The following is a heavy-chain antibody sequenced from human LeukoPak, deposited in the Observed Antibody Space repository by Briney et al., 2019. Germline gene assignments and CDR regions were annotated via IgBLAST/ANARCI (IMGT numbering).Heavy chain of an antibody. D-gene: IGHD2-2*01. CDR1: GFTFSSYA. CDR3: VKCAEICSYRSSTSCYKYGMDV. CDR2: ISGIGGST. J-gene: IGHJ6*02. V-gene: IGHV3-64D*09. Sequence: GGSLRLSCSASGFTFSSYAMHWVRQAPGKGLEYVSAISGIGGSTYYADSVKGRFTISRDNSKNTLYLQMSSLRAEDTAVYYCVKCAEICSYRSSTSCYKYGMDVWGQGTTVTVSS.